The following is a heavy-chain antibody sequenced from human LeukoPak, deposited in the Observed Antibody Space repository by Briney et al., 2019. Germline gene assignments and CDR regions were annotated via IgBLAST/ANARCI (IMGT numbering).Heavy chain of an antibody. CDR2: INPNSGDT. CDR3: ARENSGSSSWYPAKPYNWFDP. Sequence: ASVKVSCKASGYTFTDYYMDWVRQAPGQGLEWMGWINPNSGDTNYAQKFQGRVTMTRDTSISTAYMELSRLRSDDTAVYYCARENSGSSSWYPAKPYNWFDPWGQGTLVAVSS. D-gene: IGHD6-13*01. CDR1: GYTFTDYY. V-gene: IGHV1-2*02. J-gene: IGHJ5*02.